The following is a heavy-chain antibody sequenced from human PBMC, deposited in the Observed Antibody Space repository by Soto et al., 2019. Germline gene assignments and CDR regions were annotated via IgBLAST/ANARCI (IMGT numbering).Heavy chain of an antibody. CDR2: VIPVFDST. CDR1: GGTLSSYA. Sequence: QVQAVQSGPEVKNPGSSVKVSCKASGGTLSSYAINWVRQASGQALEWVGGVIPVFDSTKYAQKFQGRVPITADNSRSTVYLELTGLRFDDTAVYYCARGTLRRDGYTGDRDEDYIYAMDVWGQGTTVPVS. D-gene: IGHD5-12*01. CDR3: ARGTLRRDGYTGDRDEDYIYAMDV. V-gene: IGHV1-69*06. J-gene: IGHJ6*02.